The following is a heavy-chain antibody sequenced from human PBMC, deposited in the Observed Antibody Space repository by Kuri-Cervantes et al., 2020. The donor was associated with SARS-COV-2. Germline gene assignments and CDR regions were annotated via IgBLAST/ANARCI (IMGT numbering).Heavy chain of an antibody. CDR3: ARASEEHMIVVVITTGGWFDP. CDR1: GGSFSGYY. CDR2: INHSGST. Sequence: SQTLSLTCAVYGGSFSGYYWSWIRQPPGKGLEWIGEINHSGSTNYNPSLKSRVTISADTSKNQFSLKLSSVTAADTAVYYCARASEEHMIVVVITTGGWFDPWGQGTLVTVSS. J-gene: IGHJ5*02. D-gene: IGHD3-22*01. V-gene: IGHV4-34*01.